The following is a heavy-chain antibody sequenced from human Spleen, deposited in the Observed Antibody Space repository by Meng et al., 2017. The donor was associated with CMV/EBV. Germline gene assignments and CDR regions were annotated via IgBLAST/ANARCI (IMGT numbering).Heavy chain of an antibody. CDR1: GFTFSSYE. CDR3: ARDITGTTGFDY. Sequence: GGSLRLSCAASGFTFSSYEMNWVRQAPGKGLEWVSYISSSGSTIYYADSVKGRFTISRDNAKNSLYLQMNSLRAEDTAVYYCARDITGTTGFDYWGQGTLVTVSS. D-gene: IGHD1-7*01. CDR2: ISSSGSTI. J-gene: IGHJ4*02. V-gene: IGHV3-48*03.